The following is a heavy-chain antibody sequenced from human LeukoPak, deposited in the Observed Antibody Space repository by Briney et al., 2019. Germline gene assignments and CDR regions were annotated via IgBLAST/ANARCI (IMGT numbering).Heavy chain of an antibody. CDR3: ARDYLAVANRPGY. D-gene: IGHD6-19*01. CDR1: GYTVTSYA. J-gene: IGHJ4*02. Sequence: ASVKVSCKASGYTVTSYAMHWVRQAPGQRLEWMGWINAGNGNTKYSQKFQGRVTITRDTSASTAYMELSSLRSEDTAVYYCARDYLAVANRPGYWGQGTLVTVSS. V-gene: IGHV1-3*01. CDR2: INAGNGNT.